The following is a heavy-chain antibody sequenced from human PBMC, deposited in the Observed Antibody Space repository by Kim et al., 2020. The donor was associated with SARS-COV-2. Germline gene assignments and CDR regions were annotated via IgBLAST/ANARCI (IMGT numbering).Heavy chain of an antibody. V-gene: IGHV6-1*01. J-gene: IGHJ5*02. CDR3: ARDGAMGYCSHYEVLFDP. CDR2: TYYRSKWYN. Sequence: SQTLSLTCAISGDSVSSNSAAWNWIRQSPSRGLEWLGRTYYRSKWYNDYAVSVKSRITINPDTSKNQFSLQLNSVTPEDTAVYYCARDGAMGYCSHYEVLFDPWGQGTLVTVSS. D-gene: IGHD6-13*01. CDR1: GDSVSSNSAA.